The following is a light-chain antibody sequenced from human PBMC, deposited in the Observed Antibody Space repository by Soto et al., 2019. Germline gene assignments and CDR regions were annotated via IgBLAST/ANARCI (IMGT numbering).Light chain of an antibody. V-gene: IGLV9-49*01. J-gene: IGLJ1*01. Sequence: QPVLTQPPSASASLAASVTLTCTLSSGYSNYKVDWYQQRPGKGPRFVMRVGTGGIVGSKGDGIPDRFSVLGSGLNRYLTIKNIQEEDESDYHCGADHGSGSNFFYVFGTGTEVTVL. CDR1: SGYSNYK. CDR3: GADHGSGSNFFYV. CDR2: VGTGGIVG.